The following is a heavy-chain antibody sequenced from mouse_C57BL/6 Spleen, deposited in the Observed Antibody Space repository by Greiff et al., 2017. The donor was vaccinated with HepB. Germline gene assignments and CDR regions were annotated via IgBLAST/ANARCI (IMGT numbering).Heavy chain of an antibody. CDR3: TRGPHGSSFWYFDG. Sequence: QVQLQQSGAELVRPGASVTLSCKASGYTFTDYEMHWVKQTPVHGLEWIGAIDPETGGTAYNQKFKGKAILTADKSSSTAYMELRSLTSEDSAVYYVTRGPHGSSFWYFDGWGTGTTVTVSS. D-gene: IGHD1-1*01. CDR2: IDPETGGT. CDR1: GYTFTDYE. J-gene: IGHJ1*03. V-gene: IGHV1-15*01.